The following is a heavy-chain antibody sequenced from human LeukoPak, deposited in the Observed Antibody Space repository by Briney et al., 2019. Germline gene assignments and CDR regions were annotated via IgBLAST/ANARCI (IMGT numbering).Heavy chain of an antibody. V-gene: IGHV1-2*02. CDR1: GYTFTGYY. D-gene: IGHD6-6*01. J-gene: IGHJ4*02. CDR3: ARAPMVSVARTGVNFDY. CDR2: INLKTGGT. Sequence: ASVKVSCKALGYTFTGYYMNWVRQARGQGLEWMGWINLKTGGTMYAQKFQGRVTMTRDTSISTAYMDLSSLRSDDTAVYYCARAPMVSVARTGVNFDYWGQGTLVTVSS.